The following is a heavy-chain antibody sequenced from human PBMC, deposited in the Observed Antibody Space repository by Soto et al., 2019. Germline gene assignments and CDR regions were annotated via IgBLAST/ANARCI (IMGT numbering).Heavy chain of an antibody. V-gene: IGHV1-69*01. Sequence: QVQLVQSGAEVKTPGSSVKVSCKASGGTFSSYAISWVRQAPGQGLEWMGGIIPIFGTANYAQKFQGRVTITADESTSTAYMELSSLRSEDTAVYYCARDGLDYYDSSGYSDYYYGMDVWGQGTTVTVSS. CDR3: ARDGLDYYDSSGYSDYYYGMDV. D-gene: IGHD3-22*01. CDR2: IIPIFGTA. CDR1: GGTFSSYA. J-gene: IGHJ6*02.